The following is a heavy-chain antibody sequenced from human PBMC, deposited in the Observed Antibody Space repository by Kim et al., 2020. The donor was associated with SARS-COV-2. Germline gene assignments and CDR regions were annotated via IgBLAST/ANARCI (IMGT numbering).Heavy chain of an antibody. J-gene: IGHJ4*02. CDR3: ARVMASGIAAAAFDD. Sequence: SETLSLTCTVSGGSVSSGSYYWSWIRQPPGKGLEWIGYIYYSGSTHYNPSLKSRVTISVDTSKNQFSLKLSSVTAADAAVYYWARVMASGIAAAAFDDWCQGTLVTVSS. CDR1: GGSVSSGSYY. D-gene: IGHD6-13*01. V-gene: IGHV4-61*01. CDR2: IYYSGST.